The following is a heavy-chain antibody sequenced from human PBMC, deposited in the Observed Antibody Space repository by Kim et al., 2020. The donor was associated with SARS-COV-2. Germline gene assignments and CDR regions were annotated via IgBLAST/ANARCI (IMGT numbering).Heavy chain of an antibody. J-gene: IGHJ4*02. D-gene: IGHD6-13*01. Sequence: YYADSVKGRFTISRDNAKNSLYLQMNSLRAEDTAVYYCARVSHSSSLDYWGQGTLVTVSS. CDR3: ARVSHSSSLDY. V-gene: IGHV3-11*04.